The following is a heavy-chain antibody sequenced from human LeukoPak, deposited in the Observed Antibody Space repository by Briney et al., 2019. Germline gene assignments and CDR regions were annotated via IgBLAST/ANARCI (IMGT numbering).Heavy chain of an antibody. CDR2: ISTDGGST. J-gene: IGHJ4*02. CDR3: ARRSNIVATT. D-gene: IGHD5-12*01. V-gene: IGHV3-64*04. Sequence: PGGSLRLSCSASGFTFSSYAMHWVRQAPGKGLEYVSSISTDGGSTYYADSVKGRFTISRDNAKNSLYLQMNSLRAEDTAVYYCARRSNIVATTWGQGTLVTVSS. CDR1: GFTFSSYA.